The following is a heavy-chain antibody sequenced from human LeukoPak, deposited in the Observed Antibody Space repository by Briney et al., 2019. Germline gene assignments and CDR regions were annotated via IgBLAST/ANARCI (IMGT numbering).Heavy chain of an antibody. CDR1: GGSISSHY. CDR2: IYYTGTT. Sequence: PSETLSLTCSVSGGSISSHYWSWIRQPPGKELEWIGYIYYTGTTNYKPSLKSRVTISVDTSKNQFSLNLTSVTAADTAVYYCARAYSSTSGRPFDYWGQGTLVTVSS. D-gene: IGHD6-6*01. CDR3: ARAYSSTSGRPFDY. V-gene: IGHV4-59*11. J-gene: IGHJ4*02.